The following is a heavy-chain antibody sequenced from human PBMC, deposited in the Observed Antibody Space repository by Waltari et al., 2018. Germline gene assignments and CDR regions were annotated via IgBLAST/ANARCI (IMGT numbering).Heavy chain of an antibody. CDR1: GYTFTSYD. CDR3: ARIPHIAAAKTD. D-gene: IGHD6-13*01. J-gene: IGHJ4*02. Sequence: QVQLVQSGAEVKKPGASVKVSCKASGYTFTSYDINWVRQATGQGLEWMGWMNPTSGNTGYAQKFQGRVTMTRNTSISTAYMELSSLRSEDTAVYYCARIPHIAAAKTDWGQGTLVTVSS. V-gene: IGHV1-8*01. CDR2: MNPTSGNT.